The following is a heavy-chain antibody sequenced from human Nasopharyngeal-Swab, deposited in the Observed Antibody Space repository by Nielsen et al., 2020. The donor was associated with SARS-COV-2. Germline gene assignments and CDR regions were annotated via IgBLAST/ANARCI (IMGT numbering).Heavy chain of an antibody. V-gene: IGHV3-23*01. D-gene: IGHD5-18*01. CDR2: ISGSGGST. J-gene: IGHJ4*02. CDR3: ANSVDAAMADY. Sequence: WIRQPPGKGLEWVSAISGSGGSTYYADSVKGRFTISRDNFKNTLYLQMNSLRAEDTAVYYCANSVDAAMADYWGQGTLVTVSS.